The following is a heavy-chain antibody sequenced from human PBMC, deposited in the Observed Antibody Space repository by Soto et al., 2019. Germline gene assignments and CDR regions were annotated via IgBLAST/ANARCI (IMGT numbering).Heavy chain of an antibody. Sequence: GGSLRLSCAASGFTFSSYWMSWVRQAPGKGLEWVANIKQDGSEKYYVDPVKGRFTISRDNAKNSLYLQMNSLRAEDTAVYYCARVLDEKWLRLGAFDIWGQGTMVTVSS. D-gene: IGHD5-12*01. J-gene: IGHJ3*02. CDR2: IKQDGSEK. V-gene: IGHV3-7*01. CDR3: ARVLDEKWLRLGAFDI. CDR1: GFTFSSYW.